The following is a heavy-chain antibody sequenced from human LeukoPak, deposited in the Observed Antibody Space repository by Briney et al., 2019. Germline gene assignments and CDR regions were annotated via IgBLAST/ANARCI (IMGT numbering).Heavy chain of an antibody. V-gene: IGHV1-8*03. Sequence: ASVKVSCKASGYTFTSYDINWVRQATGQGLEWMGWMNPNSGNAGYAQKFQGRVTITRNTSISTAYMELSSLRSEDTAVYYCARVGGQDYYYYYMDVWGKGTTVTVSS. CDR1: GYTFTSYD. D-gene: IGHD4-23*01. CDR3: ARVGGQDYYYYYMDV. J-gene: IGHJ6*03. CDR2: MNPNSGNA.